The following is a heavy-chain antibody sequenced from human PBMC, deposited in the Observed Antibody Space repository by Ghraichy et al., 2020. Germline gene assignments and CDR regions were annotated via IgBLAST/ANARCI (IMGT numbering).Heavy chain of an antibody. CDR1: GYTFTSYG. J-gene: IGHJ4*02. CDR3: ARDYYDSSGYYYGLTLDY. V-gene: IGHV1-18*01. CDR2: ISAYNGNT. D-gene: IGHD3-22*01. Sequence: ASVKVSCKASGYTFTSYGISWVRQAPGQGLEWMGWISAYNGNTNYAQKLQGRVTMTTDTSTSTAYMELRSLRSDDTAVYYCARDYYDSSGYYYGLTLDYWGQGTLVTVSS.